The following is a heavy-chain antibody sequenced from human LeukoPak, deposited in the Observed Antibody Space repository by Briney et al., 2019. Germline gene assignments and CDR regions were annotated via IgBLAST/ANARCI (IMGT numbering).Heavy chain of an antibody. CDR3: ARDSQSGYANYYYYMDV. CDR1: GGSISSGSYY. V-gene: IGHV4-61*02. J-gene: IGHJ6*03. CDR2: IYTSGST. D-gene: IGHD5-12*01. Sequence: PSETLSLTCTVSGGSISSGSYYWSWIRQPAGKGLEWIGRIYTSGSTNYNPSLKSRVTISVDTSKNQFSLKLSSVTAADTAVYYCARDSQSGYANYYYYMDVWGKGTTVTISS.